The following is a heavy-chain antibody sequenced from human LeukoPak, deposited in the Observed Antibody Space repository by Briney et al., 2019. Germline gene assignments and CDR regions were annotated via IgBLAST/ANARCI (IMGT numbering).Heavy chain of an antibody. CDR3: AARGYIVLLPAIKGRGPDNSYYFMDV. Sequence: PSQTLSLTCTVSGGSISSGTYYWSWIRQPAGKGLEWIGRIYTGGSTNYNPSLKSRVTMSVDTSKNQFSLKLSSVTAADTAVYYCAARGYIVLLPAIKGRGPDNSYYFMDVWGKGTTVTISS. D-gene: IGHD2-2*01. CDR2: IYTGGST. V-gene: IGHV4-61*02. J-gene: IGHJ6*03. CDR1: GGSISSGTYY.